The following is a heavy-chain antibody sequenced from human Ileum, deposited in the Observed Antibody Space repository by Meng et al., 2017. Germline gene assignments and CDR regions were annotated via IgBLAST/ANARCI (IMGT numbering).Heavy chain of an antibody. D-gene: IGHD6-13*01. V-gene: IGHV4-31*03. Sequence: QVQLQESGPGLVKPSQTLSLTCTVSGGSIRSGGYYWSWIRQHPGKGLEWIGYIYYSGTTYYNPSLKSRVTISVDTSKNQFSLKLSSVTAADTAVYYCAREPPAAAGTGADYWGQGTLVTVSS. J-gene: IGHJ4*02. CDR2: IYYSGTT. CDR1: GGSIRSGGYY. CDR3: AREPPAAAGTGADY.